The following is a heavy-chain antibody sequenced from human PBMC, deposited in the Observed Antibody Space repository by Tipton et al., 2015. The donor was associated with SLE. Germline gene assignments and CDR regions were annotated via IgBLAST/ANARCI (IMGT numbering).Heavy chain of an antibody. CDR2: IYYGGST. CDR1: GGSISGYY. Sequence: TLSLTCTVSGGSISGYYWSWIRQTPGKGLEWIAYIYYGGSTDYNPSLRSRVTTSVDTSKNQFSLNLSSVTAADTAVYFCARTPGSGWQYYFDYWGQGTLVTVSS. D-gene: IGHD6-19*01. V-gene: IGHV4-59*01. CDR3: ARTPGSGWQYYFDY. J-gene: IGHJ4*02.